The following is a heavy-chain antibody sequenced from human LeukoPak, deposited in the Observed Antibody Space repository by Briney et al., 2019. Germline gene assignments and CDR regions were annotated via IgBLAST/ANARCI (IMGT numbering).Heavy chain of an antibody. CDR3: ARSAVSAIQGYCSSTSCHRRWFDP. V-gene: IGHV1-69*01. CDR1: GGTFSSYA. CDR2: IIPIFGTA. Sequence: GASVKVSCKASGGTFSSYAISWVRQAPGQGLEWMGGIIPIFGTANYAQKFQGRVTITADESTSTAYMELSSLRSEDTAAYYCARSAVSAIQGYCSSTSCHRRWFDPWGQGTLVTVSS. D-gene: IGHD2-2*02. J-gene: IGHJ5*02.